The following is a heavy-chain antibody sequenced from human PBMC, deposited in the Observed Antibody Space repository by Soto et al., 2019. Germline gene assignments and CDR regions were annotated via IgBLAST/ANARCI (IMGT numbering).Heavy chain of an antibody. CDR3: ARGPQMVYKIDY. V-gene: IGHV4-59*12. D-gene: IGHD2-8*01. CDR1: GGSISSYY. Sequence: SETLSLTCTVSGGSISSYYWSWIRPPPGKGLEWIGYIYYSGSTNYNPSLKSRVTISVDTSKNQFSLKLSSLTAPDTAVYYCARGPQMVYKIDYWAREPLVTVSS. CDR2: IYYSGST. J-gene: IGHJ4*02.